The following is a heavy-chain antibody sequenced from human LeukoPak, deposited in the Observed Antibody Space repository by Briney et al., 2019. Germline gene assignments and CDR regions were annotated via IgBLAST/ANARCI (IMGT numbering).Heavy chain of an antibody. J-gene: IGHJ4*02. CDR1: GGTFNSYA. CDR2: IIPIFGTT. CDR3: ARERSGSSFERAFDY. D-gene: IGHD1-26*01. V-gene: IGHV1-69*06. Sequence: ASVKVSCKASGGTFNSYAISWVRQAPGQGLEWMGGIIPIFGTTNYARKFRGRVTLTADKSTRTAYMELSSLRSEDTAVYYCARERSGSSFERAFDYWGQGTLVTVSS.